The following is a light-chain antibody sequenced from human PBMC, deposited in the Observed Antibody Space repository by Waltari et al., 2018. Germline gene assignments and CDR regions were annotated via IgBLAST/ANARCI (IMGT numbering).Light chain of an antibody. Sequence: DIVITQSPLSLPVPPGEPASISCRSSQSLLHSNGYNYLDWYLQKPGQSPQLLIYLGSNRASGVPDRFSGSGSGTDFTLKISRVEAEDVGVYYCMQALQTQFTFGPGTKVDIK. CDR2: LGS. CDR1: QSLLHSNGYNY. J-gene: IGKJ3*01. V-gene: IGKV2-28*01. CDR3: MQALQTQFT.